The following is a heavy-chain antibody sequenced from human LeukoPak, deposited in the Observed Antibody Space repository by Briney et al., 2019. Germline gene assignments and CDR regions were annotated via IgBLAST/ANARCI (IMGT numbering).Heavy chain of an antibody. CDR1: GFTFSDHY. V-gene: IGHV3-11*06. CDR2: ISSSSSYT. D-gene: IGHD3-9*01. Sequence: GGSLRLSCAASGFTFSDHYMSWIRQAPGKGLGWVSYISSSSSYTNYADSVEGRFTISRDNAKSSLYLQMNSLRAEDTAVYYCARQKFGHVRYFDWAGDYFDYWGQGTLVTVSS. CDR3: ARQKFGHVRYFDWAGDYFDY. J-gene: IGHJ4*02.